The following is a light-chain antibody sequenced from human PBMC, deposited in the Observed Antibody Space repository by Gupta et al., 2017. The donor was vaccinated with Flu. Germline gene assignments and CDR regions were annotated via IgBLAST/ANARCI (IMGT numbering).Light chain of an antibody. CDR2: EVS. CDR1: SVDVESYNL. CDR3: CAYAGSSYIA. Sequence: QSALPQPASVSGSPGQSITISCAGTSVDVESYNLVSWYQQHPGKAPRLMIYEVSKRPSGASDRFSGSKSGNTASLTISGLRAEDEADYYCCAYAGSSYIAFGGGTKVTVL. J-gene: IGLJ3*02. V-gene: IGLV2-23*02.